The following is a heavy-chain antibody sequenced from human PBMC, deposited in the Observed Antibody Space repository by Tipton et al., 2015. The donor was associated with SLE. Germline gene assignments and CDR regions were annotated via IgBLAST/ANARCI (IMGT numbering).Heavy chain of an antibody. V-gene: IGHV4-59*08. CDR2: ISYSGST. Sequence: TLSLTCTVSGGSINDYYWGWIRQPPGKGLEWIGYISYSGSTYFNPSIQTRVTMSVDTSKNQFSLKLRSVTAADTAVYYCARHLMAPQYFEYWGQGSLVTVSS. D-gene: IGHD5-24*01. CDR3: ARHLMAPQYFEY. J-gene: IGHJ4*02. CDR1: GGSINDYY.